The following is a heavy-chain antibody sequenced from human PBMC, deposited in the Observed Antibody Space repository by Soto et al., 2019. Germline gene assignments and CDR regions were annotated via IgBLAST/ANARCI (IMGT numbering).Heavy chain of an antibody. D-gene: IGHD3-9*01. V-gene: IGHV4-30-4*01. J-gene: IGHJ4*03. CDR1: GGSISSGDYY. Sequence: SETLSLTCTVSGGSISSGDYYWSWIRQPPGKGLEWIGYIYYSGSTYYNPSLKSRVTTSVDTSKNQFSLKLSSVTAADTAVYYCASVSYFNAFDYWGQGTTVTVSS. CDR3: ASVSYFNAFDY. CDR2: IYYSGST.